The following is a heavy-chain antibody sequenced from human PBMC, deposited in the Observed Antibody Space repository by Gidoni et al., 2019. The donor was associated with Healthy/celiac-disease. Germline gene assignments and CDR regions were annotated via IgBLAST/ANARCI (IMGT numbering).Heavy chain of an antibody. Sequence: EVQLVESGGGLVQPGGSLRLSCAASGFTFSSYWMHWVRQAPGKGLVWVSRINSDGSSTSYADSVKGRFTISRDNAKNTLYLQMNSLRAEDTAVYYCARDLQYYDFWSGYQKSPGFDYWGQGTLVTVSS. V-gene: IGHV3-74*01. CDR3: ARDLQYYDFWSGYQKSPGFDY. J-gene: IGHJ4*02. CDR2: INSDGSST. D-gene: IGHD3-3*01. CDR1: GFTFSSYW.